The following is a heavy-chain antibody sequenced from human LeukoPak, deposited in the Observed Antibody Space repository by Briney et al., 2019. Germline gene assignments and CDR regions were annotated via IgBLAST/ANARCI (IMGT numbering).Heavy chain of an antibody. CDR1: GGSFSGYY. V-gene: IGHV4-34*01. Sequence: SETLSLTCAVYGGSFSGYYWSWIRQPPGKGLEWMGEINHSGSTNYNPSLKSRVTIPVDTSKNQFSLKLSSVTAADTAVYYCGGYCSGGSCRYYFDYWGQGTLVTVSS. J-gene: IGHJ4*02. CDR2: INHSGST. CDR3: GGYCSGGSCRYYFDY. D-gene: IGHD2-15*01.